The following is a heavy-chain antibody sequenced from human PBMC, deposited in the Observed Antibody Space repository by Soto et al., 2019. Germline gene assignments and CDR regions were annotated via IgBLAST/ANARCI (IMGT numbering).Heavy chain of an antibody. CDR1: GFTFSSYA. D-gene: IGHD6-6*01. CDR3: AKTYSSSGAPWDY. V-gene: IGHV3-23*01. CDR2: ISGSDGST. Sequence: EVQLLESGGGSVQPGGSLRLSCAASGFTFSSYAMSWVRQAPGKGLEWVSGISGSDGSTYYADSVKGRFTISRDNSKNTLYLQMNSLRAEDTALYYCAKTYSSSGAPWDYWGQGTLVTVSS. J-gene: IGHJ4*02.